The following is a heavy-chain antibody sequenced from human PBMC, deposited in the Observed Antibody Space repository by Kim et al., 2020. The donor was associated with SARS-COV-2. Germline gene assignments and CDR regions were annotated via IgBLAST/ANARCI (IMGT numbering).Heavy chain of an antibody. Sequence: GGSLRLSCAASGFTFADSVMHWVRQALGKGLEWVALVSGDGGTTYYADSVKGRFTISRDNSKDSLYLQMNSLRTDDTAFYYCSKASGWLPRYCGQGTLVTVSS. J-gene: IGHJ4*02. CDR1: GFTFADSV. CDR2: VSGDGGTT. D-gene: IGHD6-19*01. V-gene: IGHV3-43*02. CDR3: SKASGWLPRY.